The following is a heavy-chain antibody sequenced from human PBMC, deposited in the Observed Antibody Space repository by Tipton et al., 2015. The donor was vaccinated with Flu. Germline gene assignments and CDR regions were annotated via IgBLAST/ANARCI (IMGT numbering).Heavy chain of an antibody. CDR2: IYSGGST. D-gene: IGHD3-3*01. Sequence: LSLTCTVSGGSISSYYWSWIRQPPGKGLEWVSVIYSGGSTYYADSVKGRFTISRDNSKNTLYLQMNSLRAEDTAVYYCARGLRFFWFDPWGQGTLVTVSS. J-gene: IGHJ5*02. CDR3: ARGLRFFWFDP. V-gene: IGHV3-53*01. CDR1: GGSISSYY.